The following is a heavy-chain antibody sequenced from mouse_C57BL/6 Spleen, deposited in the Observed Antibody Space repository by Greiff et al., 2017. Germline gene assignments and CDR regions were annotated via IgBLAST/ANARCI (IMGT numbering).Heavy chain of an antibody. D-gene: IGHD2-4*01. CDR2: IDPEDGDT. CDR3: TTSEGYYYDYDGTGFAY. Sequence: EVKLMESGAELVRPGASVKLSCTASGFNIKDYYMHWVKQRPEQGLEWIGRIDPEDGDTEYAPKFQGKDTMTADTSSNTAYLQLSSLTSEDTAVYYGTTSEGYYYDYDGTGFAYWGQGTLVTVSA. J-gene: IGHJ3*01. CDR1: GFNIKDYY. V-gene: IGHV14-1*01.